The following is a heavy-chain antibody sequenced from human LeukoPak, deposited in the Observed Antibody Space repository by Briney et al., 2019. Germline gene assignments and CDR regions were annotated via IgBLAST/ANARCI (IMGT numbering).Heavy chain of an antibody. CDR2: ISSSSSYI. J-gene: IGHJ4*02. CDR3: AKQGYCSSTSCYQGDFDY. V-gene: IGHV3-21*04. CDR1: GFTFSSYS. D-gene: IGHD2-2*01. Sequence: PGGSLRLSCAASGFTFSSYSMNWVRQAPGKGLEWVSSISSSSSYIYYADSVKGRFTISRDNAKNSLYLQMNSLRAEDTAVYYCAKQGYCSSTSCYQGDFDYWGQGTLVTVSS.